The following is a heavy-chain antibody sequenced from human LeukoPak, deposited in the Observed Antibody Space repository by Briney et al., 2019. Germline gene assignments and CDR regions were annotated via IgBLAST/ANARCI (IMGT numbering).Heavy chain of an antibody. CDR1: GGSISSYY. CDR3: ARDDYRY. D-gene: IGHD4/OR15-4a*01. CDR2: IYYSGST. J-gene: IGHJ4*02. V-gene: IGHV4-59*01. Sequence: SETLSLTSTVSGGSISSYYWSWVRQPPGKGLEWIGYIYYSGSTNYNPSLKSRVTISVDTSKNQFSLKLSSVTAADTAVYYCARDDYRYWGQGTLVTVSS.